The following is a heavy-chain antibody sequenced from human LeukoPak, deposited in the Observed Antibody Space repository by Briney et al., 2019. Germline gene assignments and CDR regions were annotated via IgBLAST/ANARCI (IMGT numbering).Heavy chain of an antibody. D-gene: IGHD3-16*01. J-gene: IGHJ6*03. V-gene: IGHV3-21*01. CDR1: GFTFSSYS. Sequence: PGGSLRLSCAASGFTFSSYSMNWVRQAPGKGLEWVSSISSSSSYIYYADSVKGRFTISRDNAKNSLYLQMNSLRAEDTAVYYCARDPGEDVWGSFYYMDVWGKGTTVTISS. CDR3: ARDPGEDVWGSFYYMDV. CDR2: ISSSSSYI.